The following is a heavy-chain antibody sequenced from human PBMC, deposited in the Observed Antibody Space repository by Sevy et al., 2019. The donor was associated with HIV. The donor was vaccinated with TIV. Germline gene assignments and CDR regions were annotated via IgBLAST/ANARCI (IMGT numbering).Heavy chain of an antibody. D-gene: IGHD3-16*02. V-gene: IGHV1-24*01. Sequence: ASVKVSCKVSGYTLTELSMHWVRQAPGKGLEWMGGFDPEEGETIYAQKFQGRVTMTEDTSTDTAYMELSSLRSEDTAVYYCATEGPTFGGVIVSRRFDPWGQGTLVTVS. CDR1: GYTLTELS. CDR3: ATEGPTFGGVIVSRRFDP. J-gene: IGHJ5*02. CDR2: FDPEEGET.